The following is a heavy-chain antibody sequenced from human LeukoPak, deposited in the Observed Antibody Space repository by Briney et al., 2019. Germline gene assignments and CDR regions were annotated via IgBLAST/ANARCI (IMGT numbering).Heavy chain of an antibody. CDR2: IYYSGST. V-gene: IGHV4-30-4*01. Sequence: SQTLSLTCTVSGGSISSGDYYWSWIRQPPGKGLEWIGYIYYSGSTYYNPSLKSRVTISVDTSKNQFSLKLSSVTAADTAVYYCARGQFSSIAARPLVIPFDYWGQGTLVTVSS. CDR1: GGSISSGDYY. CDR3: ARGQFSSIAARPLVIPFDY. D-gene: IGHD6-6*01. J-gene: IGHJ4*02.